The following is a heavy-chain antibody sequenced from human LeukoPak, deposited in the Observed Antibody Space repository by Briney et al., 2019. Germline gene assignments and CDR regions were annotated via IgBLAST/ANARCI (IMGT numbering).Heavy chain of an antibody. V-gene: IGHV4-59*01. CDR3: ASSPSYCSGGSCYPNWFDP. J-gene: IGHJ5*02. D-gene: IGHD2-15*01. Sequence: PSETLSLTCTVSGGSINSFYWNWIRQPPGKGLEWIGYIYYSGSTNYNPSLKSRVTISVDTSKNQFSLKLSSVTAADTAVYYCASSPSYCSGGSCYPNWFDPWGQGTLVTVSS. CDR1: GGSINSFY. CDR2: IYYSGST.